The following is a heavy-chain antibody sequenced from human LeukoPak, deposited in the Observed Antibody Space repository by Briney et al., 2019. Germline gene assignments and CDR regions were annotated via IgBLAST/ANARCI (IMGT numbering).Heavy chain of an antibody. CDR1: GYTFTDYY. Sequence: ASVKVSCKASGYTFTDYYMHWVQQAPGKGLEWMGRVDPEDGETIYAEKFQGRVTITADTSTDTAYMELSSLRSEDTAVYYCATYPTMRAFDIWGQGTMVTVSS. V-gene: IGHV1-69-2*01. J-gene: IGHJ3*02. D-gene: IGHD3-22*01. CDR3: ATYPTMRAFDI. CDR2: VDPEDGET.